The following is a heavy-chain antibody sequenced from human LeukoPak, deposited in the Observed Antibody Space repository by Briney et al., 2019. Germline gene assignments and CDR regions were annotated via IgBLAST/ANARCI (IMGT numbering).Heavy chain of an antibody. Sequence: SETLSLTCAVYGGSFSGYYWSWIRQPPGKGLEWIGEINHSGSTNYNQSLKSRVTISVDTSKNQFSLKLSSVTAADTAVYYCARGSVAVSSWFDPWGQGTLVTVSS. CDR1: GGSFSGYY. J-gene: IGHJ5*02. D-gene: IGHD6-19*01. CDR2: INHSGST. CDR3: ARGSVAVSSWFDP. V-gene: IGHV4-34*01.